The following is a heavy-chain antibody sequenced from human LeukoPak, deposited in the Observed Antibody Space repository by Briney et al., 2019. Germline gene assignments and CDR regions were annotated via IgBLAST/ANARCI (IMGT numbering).Heavy chain of an antibody. CDR2: TYSGGST. CDR3: ARPLDSAAAGSGSLQY. CDR1: GFTVSSYY. D-gene: IGHD6-13*01. J-gene: IGHJ4*02. Sequence: GGSLRLSCAASGFTVSSYYMSWVRQAPGQGLEWVSVTYSGGSTYYADSVRGRFTISRDNSKDTLYLQMNSLTDEDTAIYYCARPLDSAAAGSGSLQYWGQGTLVTVSS. V-gene: IGHV3-66*04.